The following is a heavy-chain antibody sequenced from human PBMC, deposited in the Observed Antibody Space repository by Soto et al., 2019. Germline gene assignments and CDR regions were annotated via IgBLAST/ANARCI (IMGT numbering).Heavy chain of an antibody. J-gene: IGHJ4*02. Sequence: SETLSLTCTVSGGSISSSSYYWGWIRQPPGKGLEWIGSIYYSGSTYYNPSLKSRVTISVDTSKNQFSLKLSSVTAADTAVYYCASVGVSSSSNAEDFDYWGQGTLVTVSS. CDR1: GGSISSSSYY. V-gene: IGHV4-39*01. CDR3: ASVGVSSSSNAEDFDY. D-gene: IGHD6-6*01. CDR2: IYYSGST.